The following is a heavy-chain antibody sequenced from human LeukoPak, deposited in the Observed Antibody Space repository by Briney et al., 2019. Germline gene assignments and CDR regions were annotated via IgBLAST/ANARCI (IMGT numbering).Heavy chain of an antibody. CDR3: AKDWIWGIDY. Sequence: GGSLRLSCAVSGVSVGFSGMHWVRQAPGKGLEWVSFIRRGGNLEMYTDSVKGRFTISIDESQNSLFLEMKSLGPDDTAIYNCAKDWIWGIDYWGQGAPVTVSP. CDR2: IRRGGNLE. V-gene: IGHV3-30*02. CDR1: GVSVGFSG. J-gene: IGHJ4*02. D-gene: IGHD7-27*01.